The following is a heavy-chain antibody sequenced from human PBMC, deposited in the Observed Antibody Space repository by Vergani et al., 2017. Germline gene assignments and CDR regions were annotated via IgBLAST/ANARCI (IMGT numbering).Heavy chain of an antibody. CDR3: ARARKFRFGVVWENWFDP. J-gene: IGHJ5*02. D-gene: IGHD3-3*01. V-gene: IGHV3-74*01. CDR2: MNGDGDTI. Sequence: EVELVESGGGLVQPGGSLRLSCAASGFTFNEYWMHWARQVPGKGLVWVSGMNGDGDTISYADSVKGRFTISRDNAKNTLFLQMNSLRAEDTAVYYCARARKFRFGVVWENWFDPGGQGTLVNVSS. CDR1: GFTFNEYW.